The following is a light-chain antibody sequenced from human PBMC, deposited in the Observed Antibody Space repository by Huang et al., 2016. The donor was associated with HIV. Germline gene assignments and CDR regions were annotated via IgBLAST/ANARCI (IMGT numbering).Light chain of an antibody. CDR1: QSVSSY. V-gene: IGKV3-11*01. Sequence: EIVLTQSPATLSLSPGERATLSCRASQSVSSYLAWYQQKPGQTPMLLIYDASNRATGIPGRCSGSGSGTDFTLTIRSLEPEDFALYYCQQRTNWPPTFGGGTKVEIK. CDR3: QQRTNWPPT. CDR2: DAS. J-gene: IGKJ4*01.